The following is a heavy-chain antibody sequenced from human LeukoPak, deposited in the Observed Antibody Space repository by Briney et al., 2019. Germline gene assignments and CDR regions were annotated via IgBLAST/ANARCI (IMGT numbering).Heavy chain of an antibody. V-gene: IGHV1-18*01. CDR3: ARGSYSSSWYEPSYYYGMDV. CDR2: ISAYNGNT. J-gene: IGHJ6*02. CDR1: GYTFTSYG. D-gene: IGHD6-13*01. Sequence: ASVKVSCKAPGYTFTSYGISWVRQAPEQGLEWMGWISAYNGNTNYAQKLQGRVTMTTDTSTSTAYMELRSLRSDDTAVYYCARGSYSSSWYEPSYYYGMDVWGQGTTVTVSS.